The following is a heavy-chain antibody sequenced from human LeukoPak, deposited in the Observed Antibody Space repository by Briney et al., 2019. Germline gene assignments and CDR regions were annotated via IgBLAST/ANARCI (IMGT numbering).Heavy chain of an antibody. CDR3: ARDRTPYSSSLGVY. Sequence: ASVKVSCKVSGYTLTELSMHWVRQAPGKGLEWMGGFDPEDGETIYAQKLQGRVTMTTDTSTSTAYMELRSLRSDDTAVYYCARDRTPYSSSLGVYWGQGTLVTVSS. V-gene: IGHV1-24*01. CDR1: GYTLTELS. J-gene: IGHJ4*02. D-gene: IGHD6-13*01. CDR2: FDPEDGET.